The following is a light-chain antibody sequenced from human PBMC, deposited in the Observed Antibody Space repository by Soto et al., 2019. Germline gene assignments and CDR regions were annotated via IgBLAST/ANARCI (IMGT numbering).Light chain of an antibody. CDR3: QQYYNFRWT. Sequence: DIQMTQSPSTLSAPLGARVTITCRASQSVSWWLAWYQQKPGKVPKLLTFDGSTLESGVPLRFSGSGSGTEFTLTISSLQPDDVATYYCQQYYNFRWTFGQGTKVDIK. J-gene: IGKJ1*01. CDR2: DGS. V-gene: IGKV1-5*01. CDR1: QSVSWW.